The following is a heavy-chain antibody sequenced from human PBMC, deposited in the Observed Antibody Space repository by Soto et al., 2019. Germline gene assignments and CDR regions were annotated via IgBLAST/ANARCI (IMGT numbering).Heavy chain of an antibody. CDR3: ARVASLIPIFHGLDA. CDR1: GYTFTKYG. CDR2: ISGDNGNT. Sequence: ASVKVSCKASGYTFTKYGITWVRQAPGQGLEWLGWISGDNGNTNFAQRLKDRVTMTTDTSTTTAYMELRSLRRDDTAIYYCARVASLIPIFHGLDAWGQGTTVTVSS. J-gene: IGHJ6*02. D-gene: IGHD3-3*01. V-gene: IGHV1-18*04.